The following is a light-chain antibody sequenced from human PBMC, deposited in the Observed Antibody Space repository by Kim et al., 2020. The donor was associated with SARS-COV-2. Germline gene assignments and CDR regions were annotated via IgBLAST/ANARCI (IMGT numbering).Light chain of an antibody. Sequence: SPGERATLSGRASQSVSSDLAWYQQKPGQAPRLLIYGASTRATGIPARFSGSGSGTEFTLTISSLQSEEFAVYYCQQYNNWPPLTFGGGTKVDIK. CDR1: QSVSSD. J-gene: IGKJ4*01. V-gene: IGKV3-15*01. CDR3: QQYNNWPPLT. CDR2: GAS.